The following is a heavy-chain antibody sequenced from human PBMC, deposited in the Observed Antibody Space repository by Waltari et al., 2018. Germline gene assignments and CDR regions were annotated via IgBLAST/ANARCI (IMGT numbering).Heavy chain of an antibody. V-gene: IGHV1-46*01. CDR3: ARDMGRYCSGGSCDKGFDY. CDR2: INPSGGST. D-gene: IGHD2-15*01. J-gene: IGHJ4*02. CDR1: GYTFTSYY. Sequence: QVQLVQSGAEVKKPGASVKVSCKASGYTFTSYYMHWVRQAPGQGLEWMGIINPSGGSTSYAQKFQGRVTMTRDTSTSTVYMELSSLRSEDTAVYYCARDMGRYCSGGSCDKGFDYWGQGTLVIVSS.